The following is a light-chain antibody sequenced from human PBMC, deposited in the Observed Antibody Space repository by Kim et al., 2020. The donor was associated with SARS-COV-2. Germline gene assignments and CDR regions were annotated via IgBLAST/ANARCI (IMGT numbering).Light chain of an antibody. CDR1: QGISSY. J-gene: IGKJ2*01. CDR3: QQYYSYLMYT. CDR2: AAS. Sequence: AIRITQSPSSLSASTGDRVTITCRARQGISSYLAWYQQKPGKAPKPLIYAASTLQSGVPSRFSGSGSGTDFTLTISCLQSEDFATYYCQQYYSYLMYTFGQGTKLAI. V-gene: IGKV1-8*01.